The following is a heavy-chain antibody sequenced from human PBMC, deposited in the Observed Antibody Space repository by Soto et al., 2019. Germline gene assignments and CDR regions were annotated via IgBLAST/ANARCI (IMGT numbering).Heavy chain of an antibody. CDR1: GYTFTSYG. V-gene: IGHV1-18*01. CDR3: ERRSDYDDYGIGRFDP. CDR2: ISAYNGNT. J-gene: IGHJ5*02. D-gene: IGHD4-17*01. Sequence: QVQLVQSGAEVKKPGASVKVSCKASGYTFTSYGISWVRQAPGQGLEWMGWISAYNGNTNYAQKLQGRVTRTTDTSRSTAYRELRSLRSDDTAVYYCERRSDYDDYGIGRFDPWGQGTLVTVSS.